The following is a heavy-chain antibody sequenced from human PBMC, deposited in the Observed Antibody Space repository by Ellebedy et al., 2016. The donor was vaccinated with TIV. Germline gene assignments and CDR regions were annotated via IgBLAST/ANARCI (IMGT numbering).Heavy chain of an antibody. V-gene: IGHV3-23*01. D-gene: IGHD4-17*01. J-gene: IGHJ4*02. CDR2: ISGSGGST. CDR1: GFTFSSYA. Sequence: GESLKISCAASGFTFSSYAMSWVRQAPGKGLEWVSAISGSGGSTYYADSVKGRFTISRDNSKNTLYLQMNSLRAEDTAVYYCAKVSSSYGDYTRGFDYWGQGTLVTVSS. CDR3: AKVSSSYGDYTRGFDY.